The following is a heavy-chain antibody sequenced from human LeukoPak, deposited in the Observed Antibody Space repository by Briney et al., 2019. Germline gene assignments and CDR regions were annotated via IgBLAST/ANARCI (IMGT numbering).Heavy chain of an antibody. CDR3: ARDSAFSEYSS. V-gene: IGHV3-66*01. D-gene: IGHD2-15*01. CDR2: IYPDGNT. J-gene: IGHJ5*02. Sequence: GGSLRLSCVASGFTVRSGYMSWARQAPGKGLEWVAIIYPDGNTYYANSVKGRFTIWRDNYQNTLYGQMNSLSDDDTATYYCARDSAFSEYSSWGRGTLVTVSS. CDR1: GFTVRSGY.